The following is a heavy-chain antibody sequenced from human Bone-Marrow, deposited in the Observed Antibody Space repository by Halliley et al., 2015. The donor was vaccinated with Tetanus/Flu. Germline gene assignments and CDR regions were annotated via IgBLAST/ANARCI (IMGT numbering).Heavy chain of an antibody. CDR2: IDYSGST. V-gene: IGHV4-59*01. Sequence: LEGMGYIDYSGSTSYSPPLKSRVTMSVDTSNNQFSLNVASVTAADTAVYYCAREKYGSGSTDYWGQGTLVTVSS. CDR3: AREKYGSGSTDY. J-gene: IGHJ4*02. D-gene: IGHD3-10*01.